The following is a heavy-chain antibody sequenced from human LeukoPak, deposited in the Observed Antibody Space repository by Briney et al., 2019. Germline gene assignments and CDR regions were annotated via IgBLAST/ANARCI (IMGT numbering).Heavy chain of an antibody. V-gene: IGHV3-48*03. D-gene: IGHD6-13*01. CDR1: GFAFSIYE. J-gene: IGHJ3*02. Sequence: GGSLRLSCTASGFAFSIYEMDWVRQAPGKGLEWVSYISSSGSYIQYAESVKGRFTISRDNAEKSLFLQMNSLRDEDTAVYYCARDPGYSNIGVDAFDIWGRGTMVTVSS. CDR2: ISSSGSYI. CDR3: ARDPGYSNIGVDAFDI.